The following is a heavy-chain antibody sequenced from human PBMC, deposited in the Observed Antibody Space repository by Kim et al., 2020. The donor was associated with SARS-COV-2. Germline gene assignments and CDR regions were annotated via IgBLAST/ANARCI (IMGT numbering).Heavy chain of an antibody. D-gene: IGHD3-3*01. Sequence: GGSLRLSCAASGFTFSSYAMHWVRQAPGKGLEWVAVISYDGSNKYYADSVKGRFTISRDNSKNTLYLQMNSLRAEDTAVYYCARGEGKTRFDDGDYWGQGTLVTVSA. V-gene: IGHV3-30*04. CDR3: ARGEGKTRFDDGDY. CDR2: ISYDGSNK. J-gene: IGHJ4*02. CDR1: GFTFSSYA.